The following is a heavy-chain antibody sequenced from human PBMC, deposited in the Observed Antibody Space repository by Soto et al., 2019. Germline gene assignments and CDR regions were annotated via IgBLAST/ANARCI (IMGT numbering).Heavy chain of an antibody. CDR1: GGSFSGYY. CDR3: ASAIGYCSGGSCYSPYYYYGMDV. Sequence: SLTCAVYGGSFSGYYWSGIRQPPGKGREWSGEINHSGSTNYNPSLKSRVTISVDTSKNEFSMKLSSVTAADTAVYYCASAIGYCSGGSCYSPYYYYGMDVWGQGTTVTVSS. V-gene: IGHV4-34*01. D-gene: IGHD2-15*01. CDR2: INHSGST. J-gene: IGHJ6*02.